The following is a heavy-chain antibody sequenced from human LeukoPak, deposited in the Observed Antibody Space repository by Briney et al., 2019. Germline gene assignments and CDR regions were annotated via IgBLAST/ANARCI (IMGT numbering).Heavy chain of an antibody. CDR2: INPNSGGT. J-gene: IGHJ6*02. Sequence: ASVKVSCKASGYTFTGYYMHWVRQAPGQGLEWMGRINPNSGGTNYAQKFQGRVTMTRDTSISTAYMELSRLRSDDTAVYYCAVSSSWYYYYGMDVWGQGTTATVSS. CDR3: AVSSSWYYYYGMDV. CDR1: GYTFTGYY. V-gene: IGHV1-2*06. D-gene: IGHD6-13*01.